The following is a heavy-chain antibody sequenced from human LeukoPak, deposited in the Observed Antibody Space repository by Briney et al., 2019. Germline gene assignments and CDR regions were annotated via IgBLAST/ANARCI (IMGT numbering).Heavy chain of an antibody. V-gene: IGHV3-66*01. CDR1: GFTVSSNY. CDR3: AMATWVGGLDY. Sequence: PAGSLRLSCAASGFTVSSNYMSWVRQAPGKGLEWVSVIYRGGSTYYADSVKGRFTISRDNSKNTLYLQMNNLRAEDTAVYYCAMATWVGGLDYWGQGTLVTVSS. D-gene: IGHD1-26*01. J-gene: IGHJ4*02. CDR2: IYRGGST.